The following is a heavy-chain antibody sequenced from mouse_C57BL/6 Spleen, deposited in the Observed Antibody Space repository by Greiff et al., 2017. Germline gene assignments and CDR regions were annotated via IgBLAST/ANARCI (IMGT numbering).Heavy chain of an antibody. Sequence: EVHLVESGGDLVKPGGSLKLSCAASGFTFSSYGMSWVRQTPDKRLEWVATISSGGSYTYYPDSVKGRFTISRDNAKNTLYLQMSSLKSEDTAMYYCARHKSSGYGFAYWGQGTLVTVSA. CDR1: GFTFSSYG. J-gene: IGHJ3*01. V-gene: IGHV5-6*01. CDR3: ARHKSSGYGFAY. D-gene: IGHD3-2*02. CDR2: ISSGGSYT.